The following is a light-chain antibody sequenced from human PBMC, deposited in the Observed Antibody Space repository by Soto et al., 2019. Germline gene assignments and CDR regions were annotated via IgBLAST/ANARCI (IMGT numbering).Light chain of an antibody. V-gene: IGKV3-20*01. J-gene: IGKJ4*01. CDR3: QQYSSSST. CDR1: QRVTSSY. CDR2: GAS. Sequence: EIVLTQSPGTLSLSPGERATLSCRASQRVTSSYLAWYQQKPGQAPRLLISGASSRATGVPDRFSGSGSGTDFPLTISRLEPEDFAVYYCQQYSSSSTFGGGTKVEIK.